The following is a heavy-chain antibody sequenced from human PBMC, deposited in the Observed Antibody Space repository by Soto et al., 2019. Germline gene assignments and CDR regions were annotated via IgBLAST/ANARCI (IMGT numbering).Heavy chain of an antibody. V-gene: IGHV4-39*01. D-gene: IGHD3-10*01. Sequence: SSETLSLTCTVSGGSISSSSYYWGWIRQPPGKGLEWIGSIYYSGSTYYNPSLKSRVTISVDTSKNQFSLKLSSVTAADTAVYYCASNKADVLLRFGELFYWFDPWGQGTLVTVSS. CDR3: ASNKADVLLRFGELFYWFDP. J-gene: IGHJ5*02. CDR2: IYYSGST. CDR1: GGSISSSSYY.